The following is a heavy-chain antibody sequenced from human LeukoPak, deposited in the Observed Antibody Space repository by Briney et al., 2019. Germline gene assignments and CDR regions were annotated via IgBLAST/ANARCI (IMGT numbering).Heavy chain of an antibody. CDR3: ARDLIVPVAMTGSGSYSTDY. J-gene: IGHJ4*02. CDR1: GFTLSSYW. Sequence: GGSLRLSCAASGFTLSSYWMSWVRQAPGKGLEWVANIKQDGSEKYYVDSVKGRFTISRDNGKKSLYLQMNSLRAEDTAVYYCARDLIVPVAMTGSGSYSTDYWGQGTLVTVSS. CDR2: IKQDGSEK. V-gene: IGHV3-7*01. D-gene: IGHD3-10*01.